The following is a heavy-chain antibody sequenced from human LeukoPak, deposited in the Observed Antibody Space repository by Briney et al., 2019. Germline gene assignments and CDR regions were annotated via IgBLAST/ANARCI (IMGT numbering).Heavy chain of an antibody. D-gene: IGHD1-14*01. CDR2: ITVSGGTT. CDR3: AKYLTARGPPYALDV. J-gene: IGHJ6*02. V-gene: IGHV3-23*01. Sequence: GGSLRLSCAASEFTFSSYAMQWVRQAPGKGLEWVSGITVSGGTTYYTNSVKGQFTISRDNSKNTLYLQINSLRAEDTAVYYCAKYLTARGPPYALDVWGQGTTVTVSS. CDR1: EFTFSSYA.